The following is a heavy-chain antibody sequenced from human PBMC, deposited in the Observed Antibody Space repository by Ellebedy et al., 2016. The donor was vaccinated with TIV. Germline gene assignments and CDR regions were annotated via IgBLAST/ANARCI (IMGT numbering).Heavy chain of an antibody. Sequence: GESLKISCAASGFTFSSYWMSWVRQAPGKGLEWVSCISSSGTYIYYADSLKGRFTISRDSAKNSLYLQMNSLRAEDTAVYYCARGSGDLPFDYWGQGTLVTVSS. CDR2: ISSSGTYI. J-gene: IGHJ4*02. D-gene: IGHD4-17*01. CDR3: ARGSGDLPFDY. V-gene: IGHV3-21*01. CDR1: GFTFSSYW.